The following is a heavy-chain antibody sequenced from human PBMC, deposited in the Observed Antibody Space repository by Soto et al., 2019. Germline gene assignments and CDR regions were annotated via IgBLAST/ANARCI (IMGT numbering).Heavy chain of an antibody. CDR3: ALGSDGYNSGAVY. CDR1: GGGNLRDYR. D-gene: IGHD5-12*01. V-gene: IGHV1-69*01. J-gene: IGHJ4*02. Sequence: QVQLVQSGAEVKEPGSSVKVSCKASGGGNLRDYRTTWVRRAPGQGREWMGGIISKRGSANYAHNFQGRVTITADESTNTVYMELRILRPDDTAAYYCALGSDGYNSGAVYWGQGTPVTASS. CDR2: IISKRGSA.